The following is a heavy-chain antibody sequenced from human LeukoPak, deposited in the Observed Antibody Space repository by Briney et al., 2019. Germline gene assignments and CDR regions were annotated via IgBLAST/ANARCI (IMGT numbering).Heavy chain of an antibody. V-gene: IGHV1-18*01. J-gene: IGHJ6*02. CDR3: ASNMVAANYYYGMDV. Sequence: ASVKVSCKASGYTFTSYGISWVRQVPGQGLEWMGWISAYNGNTNYAQKLQGRVTMTTDTSTSTAYMELRGLRSDDTAVYYCASNMVAANYYYGMDVWGQGTTVTVSS. CDR2: ISAYNGNT. D-gene: IGHD5-12*01. CDR1: GYTFTSYG.